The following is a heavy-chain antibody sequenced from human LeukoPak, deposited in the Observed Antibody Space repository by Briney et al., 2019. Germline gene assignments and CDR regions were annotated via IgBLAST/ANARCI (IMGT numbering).Heavy chain of an antibody. J-gene: IGHJ5*02. CDR1: GFTFSSYS. Sequence: GGSLRLSCAASGFTFSSYSMNWVRQAPGKGLEWVSYISSSSSTIYYADSVKGRFTISRDNAKNSLYLQMNSLRAEDTAVYYCARGYYDYVWGSYRRNWFDPWGQGTLVTVSS. D-gene: IGHD3-16*02. CDR2: ISSSSSTI. V-gene: IGHV3-48*01. CDR3: ARGYYDYVWGSYRRNWFDP.